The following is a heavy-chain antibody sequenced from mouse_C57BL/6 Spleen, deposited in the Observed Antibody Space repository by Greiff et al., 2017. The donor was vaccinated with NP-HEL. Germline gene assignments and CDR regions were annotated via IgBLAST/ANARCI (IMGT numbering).Heavy chain of an antibody. CDR1: GYSFTGYF. V-gene: IGHV1-20*01. D-gene: IGHD2-4*01. Sequence: EVPLPQSGPELVKPGDSVKISCKASGYSFTGYFMNWVMQSHGKSLEWIGRINPYNGDTFYNQKFKGKATLTVDKSSSTAHMELRSLTSEDSAVYYCARCPYYDYDEGEFDYWGQGTTLTVSS. CDR3: ARCPYYDYDEGEFDY. J-gene: IGHJ2*01. CDR2: INPYNGDT.